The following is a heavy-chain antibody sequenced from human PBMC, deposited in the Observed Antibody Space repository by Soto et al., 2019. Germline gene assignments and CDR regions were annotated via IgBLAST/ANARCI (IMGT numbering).Heavy chain of an antibody. Sequence: GGSLRLSCVVYGFPFNNYGINWVRQAPGKRLEWVSTVSKSDYTYYSDLVKGRFTISRDNAKNTVSLQMNTLRAEDTAVYFCAREDSIIIPAVSDFWGQGTLVTVSS. CDR1: GFPFNNYG. D-gene: IGHD2-2*01. J-gene: IGHJ4*02. V-gene: IGHV3-21*04. CDR2: VSKSDYT. CDR3: AREDSIIIPAVSDF.